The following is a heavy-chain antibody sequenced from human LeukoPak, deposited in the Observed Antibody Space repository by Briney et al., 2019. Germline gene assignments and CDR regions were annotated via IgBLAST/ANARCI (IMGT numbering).Heavy chain of an antibody. J-gene: IGHJ6*03. CDR2: INPNSGGT. Sequence: ASVKVSCKASGYTFTDYYMHWVRQAPGQGLEWMGWINPNSGGTNYAQKLQGRVTMTTDTSTSTAYMELRSLRSDDTAVYYCARDTIAAAGKYYYYYMDVWGKGTTVTVSS. CDR3: ARDTIAAAGKYYYYYMDV. CDR1: GYTFTDYY. V-gene: IGHV1-2*02. D-gene: IGHD6-13*01.